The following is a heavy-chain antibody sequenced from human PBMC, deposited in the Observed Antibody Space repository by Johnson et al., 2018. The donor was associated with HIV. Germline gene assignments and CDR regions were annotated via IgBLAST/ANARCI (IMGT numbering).Heavy chain of an antibody. V-gene: IGHV3-30*04. Sequence: QVQLVESGGGVVQPGRSLRLSCAASGFTFSRYTMHWVRQAPGKGLEWVAVISYDGSNKYYADSVKGRFTISRDNSKNTLYLQMNSLRAEDTAVYYCARTLTGAFDIWGQGTMVTVSS. CDR2: ISYDGSNK. CDR3: ARTLTGAFDI. J-gene: IGHJ3*02. CDR1: GFTFSRYT.